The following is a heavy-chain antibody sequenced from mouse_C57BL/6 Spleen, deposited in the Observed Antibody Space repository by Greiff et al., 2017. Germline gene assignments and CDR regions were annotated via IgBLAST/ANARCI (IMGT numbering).Heavy chain of an antibody. Sequence: SGAELVRPGASVKLSCTASGFNIKDDYMHWVKQRPEQGLEWIGWIDPENGDTEYASKFQGKATITADTSSNTAYLQLSSLTSEDTAVYYCTTGFITTVVERDYYAMDYWGQGTSVTVSS. J-gene: IGHJ4*01. V-gene: IGHV14-4*01. CDR3: TTGFITTVVERDYYAMDY. CDR1: GFNIKDDY. CDR2: IDPENGDT. D-gene: IGHD1-1*01.